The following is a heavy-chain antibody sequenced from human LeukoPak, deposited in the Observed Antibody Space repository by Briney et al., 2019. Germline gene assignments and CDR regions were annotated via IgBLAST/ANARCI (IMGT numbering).Heavy chain of an antibody. CDR2: ISAYNSAYNGNT. CDR1: GYTFINYG. Sequence: ASVKVSCKASGYTFINYGITWVRQAPGQGLEWMGWISAYNSAYNGNTHYEKNFRGRVTMTRDTSTSTVYMDLSSLRSEDTAVYYCAREASGGYFDYWGQGTLVTVSS. D-gene: IGHD4-23*01. J-gene: IGHJ4*02. V-gene: IGHV1-18*01. CDR3: AREASGGYFDY.